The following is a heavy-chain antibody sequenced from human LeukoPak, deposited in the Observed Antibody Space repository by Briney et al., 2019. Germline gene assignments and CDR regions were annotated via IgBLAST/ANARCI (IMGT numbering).Heavy chain of an antibody. J-gene: IGHJ3*02. CDR1: GFTFSSYA. V-gene: IGHV3-23*01. CDR3: AKDGYTYSSSWYGDAFDI. CDR2: ISGSCGST. Sequence: PGGSLRLSCAASGFTFSSYAMSWVRQAPGKGLEWVSAISGSCGSTYYADSVKGRFTISRDNSKNTLYLQMNSLRAEDTAVYYCAKDGYTYSSSWYGDAFDIWGQGTMVTVSS. D-gene: IGHD6-13*01.